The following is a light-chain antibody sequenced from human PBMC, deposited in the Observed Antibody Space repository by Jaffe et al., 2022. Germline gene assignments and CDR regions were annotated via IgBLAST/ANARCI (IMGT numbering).Light chain of an antibody. Sequence: QLVLTQSPSASASLGASVKLTCTLSSGHSNYAIAWHQQQPEKGPRYLMKLKSDGSHSKGDGIPDRFSGSSSGAERHLTISSLQSEDEADYYCQTWAAGIGWVFGGGTKLTVL. CDR2: LKSDGSH. CDR1: SGHSNYA. CDR3: QTWAAGIGWV. V-gene: IGLV4-69*02. J-gene: IGLJ3*02.